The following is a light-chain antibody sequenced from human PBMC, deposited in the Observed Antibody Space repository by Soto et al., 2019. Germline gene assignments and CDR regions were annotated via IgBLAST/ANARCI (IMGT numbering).Light chain of an antibody. CDR1: SSDLGGYNY. Sequence: QSALTQPASVSGSPGQSITISCTGTSSDLGGYNYVSWYQHHPGKAPKLIIFEVSNRPSGVSNRFSGSKSGNTASLTISGLQAEDEADYYCSSYTSRSHVLFGRGTKLTVL. J-gene: IGLJ2*01. CDR2: EVS. V-gene: IGLV2-14*01. CDR3: SSYTSRSHVL.